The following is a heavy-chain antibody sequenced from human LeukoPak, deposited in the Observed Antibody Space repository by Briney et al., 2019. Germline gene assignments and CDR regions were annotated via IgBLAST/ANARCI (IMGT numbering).Heavy chain of an antibody. CDR3: AKGPSASDRSGFYYYYMDV. J-gene: IGHJ6*03. D-gene: IGHD1-14*01. CDR1: GDTLNTCA. CDR2: IVPVFNIA. Sequence: SVKLSCKTSGDTLNTCAINWVRQAPGQGLEWMRRIVPVFNIATYAPMLERILTITEDISTNIFDIVMRRRTSEDAVVYYAAKGPSASDRSGFYYYYMDVWGKGTTVTVSS. V-gene: IGHV1-69*04.